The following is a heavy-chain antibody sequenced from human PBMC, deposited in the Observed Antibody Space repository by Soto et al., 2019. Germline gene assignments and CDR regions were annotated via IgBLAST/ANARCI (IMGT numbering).Heavy chain of an antibody. V-gene: IGHV1-18*04. Sequence: ASVKVSCKTSGYTFTSYGITWVRQAPGQGLEWMGWISTYNGDTIYAQNLRDRVTLTTDSSKSTVYMEMRSLRSDDTAFYYCASDLSLSRLSVCGHWGPGSLVIVYS. J-gene: IGHJ4*02. CDR3: ASDLSLSRLSVCGH. CDR2: ISTYNGDT. D-gene: IGHD2-21*01. CDR1: GYTFTSYG.